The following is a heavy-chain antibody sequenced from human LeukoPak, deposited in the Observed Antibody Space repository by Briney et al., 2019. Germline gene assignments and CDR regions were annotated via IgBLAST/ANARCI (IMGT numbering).Heavy chain of an antibody. CDR1: GFTFSSYS. Sequence: GGSLRLTCAASGFTFSSYSMNWVRQAPGKGLEWVSSISSSSSYIYYADSVKGRFTISRDNAKNSLYLQMISLRAEDTAVYYCARDKRGMGVSSDYWGQGTLVTVSS. J-gene: IGHJ4*02. D-gene: IGHD3-10*01. CDR2: ISSSSSYI. V-gene: IGHV3-21*01. CDR3: ARDKRGMGVSSDY.